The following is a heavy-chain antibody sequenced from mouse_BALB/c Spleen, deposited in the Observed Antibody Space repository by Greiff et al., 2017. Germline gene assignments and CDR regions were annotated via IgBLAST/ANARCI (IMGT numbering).Heavy chain of an antibody. V-gene: IGHV5-9-3*01. J-gene: IGHJ4*01. CDR2: ISSGGSYT. CDR1: GFTFSSYA. Sequence: EVQRVESGGGLVKPGGSLKLSCAGSGFTFSSYAMSWVRQTPEKRLEWVATISSGGSYTYYPDSVKGRFTISRDNAKNTLYLQMSSLRSEDTAMYYCARQGYDYDDYWGQGTSVTVSS. CDR3: ARQGYDYDDY. D-gene: IGHD2-4*01.